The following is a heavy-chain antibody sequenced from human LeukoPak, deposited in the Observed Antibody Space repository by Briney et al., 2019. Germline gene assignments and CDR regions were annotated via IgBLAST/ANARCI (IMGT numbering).Heavy chain of an antibody. CDR2: INPNSGGT. V-gene: IGHV1-2*04. J-gene: IGHJ4*02. D-gene: IGHD5-18*01. CDR1: GYTFTGYY. CDR3: ARGLGYSYGYYFDY. Sequence: ASVKVSCKASGYTFTGYYMHWVRQAPGQGLEWMGWINPNSGGTNYAQKFQGWVTMTRDTSIGTAYMELSRLRSDDTAVYYCARGLGYSYGYYFDYWGQGTLVTVSS.